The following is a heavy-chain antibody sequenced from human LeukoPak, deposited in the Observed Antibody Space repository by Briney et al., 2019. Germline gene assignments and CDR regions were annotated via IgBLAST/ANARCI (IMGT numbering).Heavy chain of an antibody. CDR1: GGSISSYY. CDR3: ARVYSGSYIRY. CDR2: INHSGST. V-gene: IGHV4-34*01. J-gene: IGHJ4*02. D-gene: IGHD1-26*01. Sequence: SETLSLTCTVSGGSISSYYWSWIRQPPGKGLEWIGEINHSGSTNYNPSLKSRVTISVDTSKNQFSLKLSSVTAADTAVYYCARVYSGSYIRYWGQGTLVTVSS.